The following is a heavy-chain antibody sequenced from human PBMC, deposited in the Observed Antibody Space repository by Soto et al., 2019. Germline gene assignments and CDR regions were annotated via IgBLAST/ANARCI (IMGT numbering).Heavy chain of an antibody. CDR1: GLTLSTYS. J-gene: IGHJ4*02. Sequence: EVQLLESGGGLVQPGGSLKLSCAASGLTLSTYSMNWVRQAPGKGLEWVAFIRSGGSPIYYADSVKGRFTISRDNAKNSLYLQMYSLRDEDTAVYYCARDHPGSNSDALDYWGQGTLVTVS. V-gene: IGHV3-48*02. CDR3: ARDHPGSNSDALDY. CDR2: IRSGGSPI. D-gene: IGHD7-27*01.